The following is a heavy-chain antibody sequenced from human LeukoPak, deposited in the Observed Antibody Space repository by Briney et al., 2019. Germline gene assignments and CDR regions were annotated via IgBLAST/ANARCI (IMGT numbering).Heavy chain of an antibody. CDR1: GFTFSSYE. CDR3: VRDLYRIVVVPHYFDY. J-gene: IGHJ4*02. Sequence: GGSLRLSCAASGFTFSSYEMNWVRQAPGKGLEWVSSISSSSSYIYYADSVKGRFTISRDNAKNSLYLQMNSLRAEDTAVYYCVRDLYRIVVVPHYFDYWGQGTLVTVSS. V-gene: IGHV3-21*01. D-gene: IGHD3-22*01. CDR2: ISSSSSYI.